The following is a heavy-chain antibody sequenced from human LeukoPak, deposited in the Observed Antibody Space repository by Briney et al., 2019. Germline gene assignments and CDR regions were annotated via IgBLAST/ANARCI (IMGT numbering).Heavy chain of an antibody. CDR3: ASSDASAAND. D-gene: IGHD2-15*01. CDR1: GFSFSSHW. V-gene: IGHV3-7*01. J-gene: IGHJ4*02. Sequence: GGSLRLSCAASGFSFSSHWMSWVRQAPGKGLEWVANIKYDGSLKFYVASVKGRFTISRDNAKSALFLEMSSLGVEDTAVYYCASSDASAANDWGQGTLVTVSS. CDR2: IKYDGSLK.